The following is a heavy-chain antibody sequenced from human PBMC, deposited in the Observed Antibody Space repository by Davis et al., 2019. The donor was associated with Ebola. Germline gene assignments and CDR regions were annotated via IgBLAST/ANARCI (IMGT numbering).Heavy chain of an antibody. CDR2: ISSSSSTI. CDR1: GFTFSSYS. Sequence: GESLKISCAASGFTFSSYSMNWVRQAPGKGLEWVSYISSSSSTIYYADSVKGRFTISRDNAKNSLYLQMNSLRAEDTAVYYCARGFGYSSGWYGPNYYYYGMDVWGQGTTVTVSS. CDR3: ARGFGYSSGWYGPNYYYYGMDV. D-gene: IGHD6-19*01. V-gene: IGHV3-48*01. J-gene: IGHJ6*02.